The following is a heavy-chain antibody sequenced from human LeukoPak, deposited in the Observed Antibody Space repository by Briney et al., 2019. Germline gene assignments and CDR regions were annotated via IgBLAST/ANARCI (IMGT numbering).Heavy chain of an antibody. V-gene: IGHV3-30*18. Sequence: GRSLRLSCAASGFTFSSYGMQWVRQAPGKGLEWVALISPDGRDKYYGDSVKGRFTISRDNPKNTLYLQMNSPRAEDTAVYYCAKDGATTWFGEATWGQGTPVTVSS. CDR2: ISPDGRDK. J-gene: IGHJ5*02. CDR1: GFTFSSYG. D-gene: IGHD3-10*01. CDR3: AKDGATTWFGEAT.